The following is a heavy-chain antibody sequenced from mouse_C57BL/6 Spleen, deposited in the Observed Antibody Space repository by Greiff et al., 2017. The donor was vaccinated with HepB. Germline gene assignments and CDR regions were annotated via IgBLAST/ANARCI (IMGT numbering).Heavy chain of an antibody. Sequence: QVQLQQSGAELVRPGASVKLSCKASGYTFTDYYINWVKQRPGQGLEWIARIYPGSGNTYYNEKFKGKATLTAEKSSSTAYMQLSSLTSEDSAVYFCARGWAAMDYWGQGTSVTVSS. V-gene: IGHV1-76*01. CDR3: ARGWAAMDY. CDR2: IYPGSGNT. J-gene: IGHJ4*01. CDR1: GYTFTDYY. D-gene: IGHD2-3*01.